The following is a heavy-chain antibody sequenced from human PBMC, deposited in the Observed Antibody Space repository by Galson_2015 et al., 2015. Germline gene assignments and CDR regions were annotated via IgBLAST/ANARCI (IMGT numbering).Heavy chain of an antibody. CDR1: GFPFTSHI. J-gene: IGHJ6*03. V-gene: IGHV3-21*01. CDR2: ISTSSAYI. Sequence: SLRLSCAASGFPFTSHIMNWVRQAPGKGLEWVASISTSSAYIHYADSVKGRFSVSRDNAARSVNLQMNSLRAEDTAVYYCARTMDTAMITAGYYYYFYYMDAWGKGTAVTVSS. D-gene: IGHD5-18*01. CDR3: ARTMDTAMITAGYYYYFYYMDA.